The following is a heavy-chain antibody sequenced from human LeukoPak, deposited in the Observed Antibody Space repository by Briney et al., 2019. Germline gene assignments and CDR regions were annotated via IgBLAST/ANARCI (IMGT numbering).Heavy chain of an antibody. V-gene: IGHV3-23*01. CDR3: AKLGGKTANGDEYYGMDV. Sequence: SGGSLRLTCAASELHAMTWVRQGPGKGLEWVSAISRSGGSTYYADSVKGRFTISRDKSNNTLFLQMNSLRAEDTAVYYCAKLGGKTANGDEYYGMDVWGQGTTVTVSS. CDR2: ISRSGGST. D-gene: IGHD3-10*01. CDR1: ELHA. J-gene: IGHJ6*02.